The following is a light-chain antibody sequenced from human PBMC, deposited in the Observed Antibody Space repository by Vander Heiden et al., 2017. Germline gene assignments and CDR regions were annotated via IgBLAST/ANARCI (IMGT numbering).Light chain of an antibody. CDR1: RSVGSR. Sequence: IQMTQSPSTLSASVGDRVTITCRASRSVGSRLAWYQQKPGKAPKLLIYKASSLQGGVPSRFSGSGSGTEFTLTISSLRPDDFATYCCQQYHTYPYTFGQGTKLEIK. V-gene: IGKV1-5*03. J-gene: IGKJ2*01. CDR2: KAS. CDR3: QQYHTYPYT.